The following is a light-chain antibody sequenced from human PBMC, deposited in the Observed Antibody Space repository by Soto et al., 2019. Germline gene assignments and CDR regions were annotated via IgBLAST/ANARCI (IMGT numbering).Light chain of an antibody. CDR2: GTS. CDR1: QAIRTE. Sequence: AIQMTQSPSSLSASVGDRVIITCRASQAIRTELGWYQQRPGKAPKLLIYGTSNFQSGVPSRFSGSGSGTDFTLTINGLQPEDFATYYCLQDYSYPRTFGQGTNVDVK. J-gene: IGKJ1*01. CDR3: LQDYSYPRT. V-gene: IGKV1-6*01.